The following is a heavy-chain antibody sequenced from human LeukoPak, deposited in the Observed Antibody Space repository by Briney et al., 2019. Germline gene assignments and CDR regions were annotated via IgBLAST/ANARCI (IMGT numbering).Heavy chain of an antibody. V-gene: IGHV4-39*07. CDR2: IYYSGST. Sequence: SETLSLTCTVSGGSISSSSYYWGWIRQPPGKGLEWIGSIYYSGSTYYNPSLKSRVTISVDTSKNQFSLKLSSVTAADTAAYYCVSTVPKTFFDYWGQGTLVTVSS. D-gene: IGHD4-17*01. CDR3: VSTVPKTFFDY. CDR1: GGSISSSSYY. J-gene: IGHJ4*02.